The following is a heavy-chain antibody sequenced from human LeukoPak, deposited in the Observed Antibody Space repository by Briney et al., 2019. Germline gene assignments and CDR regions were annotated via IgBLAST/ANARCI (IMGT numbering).Heavy chain of an antibody. J-gene: IGHJ4*02. CDR2: IRYDGSNK. CDR1: GFTFSSYG. V-gene: IGHV3-30*02. D-gene: IGHD6-19*01. Sequence: GGSLRLSCAASGFTFSSYGMHWVRQAPGKGLEWVAFIRYDGSNKYYADSVKGRFTISRDNSKNTLYLQMNSLRAEDTAVYYCGKDYSSGWEIDYWGQGALVTVSS. CDR3: GKDYSSGWEIDY.